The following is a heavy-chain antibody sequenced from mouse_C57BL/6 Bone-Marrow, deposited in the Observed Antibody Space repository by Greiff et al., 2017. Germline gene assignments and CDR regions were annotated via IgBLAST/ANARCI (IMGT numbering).Heavy chain of an antibody. Sequence: QVQLQQPGAELVKPGASVKLSCKASGYTFTSYWMHWVKQRPGQGLEWIGMIRPNSGSTNYNEKFKSKATLTVDKSSSTAYMQLSSLTSEDSAVYYCARWGYDYDRGNAMDYWGQGTSVTVSS. CDR2: IRPNSGST. D-gene: IGHD2-4*01. CDR3: ARWGYDYDRGNAMDY. CDR1: GYTFTSYW. V-gene: IGHV1-64*01. J-gene: IGHJ4*01.